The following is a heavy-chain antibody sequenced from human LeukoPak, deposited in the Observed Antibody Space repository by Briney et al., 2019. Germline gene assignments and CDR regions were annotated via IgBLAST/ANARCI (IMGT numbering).Heavy chain of an antibody. V-gene: IGHV1-18*01. Sequence: ASVKVSCKASGYTFTSYGISWVRQAPGQGLEWMGWISAYNGNTNYAQKLQGRVTMTTVTSTSTAYLELRRLRSDDTAVYYCARDLCSSTSCLFSKIYYYYMDVWGKGTTVTVSS. CDR1: GYTFTSYG. J-gene: IGHJ6*03. CDR2: ISAYNGNT. CDR3: ARDLCSSTSCLFSKIYYYYMDV. D-gene: IGHD2-2*01.